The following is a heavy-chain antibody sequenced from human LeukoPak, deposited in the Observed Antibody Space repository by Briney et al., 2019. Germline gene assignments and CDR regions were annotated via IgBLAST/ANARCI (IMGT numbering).Heavy chain of an antibody. CDR1: GGTFSSYA. J-gene: IGHJ3*02. D-gene: IGHD3-22*01. CDR2: IIPIFGTA. Sequence: ASVKVSCKASGGTFSSYAISWVRQAPGQGLEWMGGIIPIFGTANYAQKFQDRVTITADESTSTAYMELSSLRSEDTAVYYCARDPVVVVITTQSDAFDIWGQGTMVTVSS. CDR3: ARDPVVVVITTQSDAFDI. V-gene: IGHV1-69*13.